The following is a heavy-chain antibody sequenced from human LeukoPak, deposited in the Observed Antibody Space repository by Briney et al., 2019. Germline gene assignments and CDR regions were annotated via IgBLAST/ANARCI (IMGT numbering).Heavy chain of an antibody. Sequence: GGSLRLSCAASGFTFSSYEMNWVRQAPGKGLEWVSYISSSGSTIYYADSVKGRFTISRDNAKNSLYLQMNSLRAEDTAVYYCATQLIVVANTCDYWGQGTLVTVSS. J-gene: IGHJ4*02. CDR2: ISSSGSTI. CDR3: ATQLIVVANTCDY. V-gene: IGHV3-48*03. CDR1: GFTFSSYE. D-gene: IGHD3-22*01.